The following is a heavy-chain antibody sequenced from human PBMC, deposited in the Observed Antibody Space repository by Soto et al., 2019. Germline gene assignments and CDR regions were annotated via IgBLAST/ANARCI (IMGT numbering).Heavy chain of an antibody. D-gene: IGHD6-13*01. CDR3: ATASAAATSCFVH. Sequence: QVQLVRSGAEVKEPGASVRVSCKASEYSFPAYYIHWVRQAPGQGREWMGWLNPRSGGTNNAHNFQGSVSMTRDTAMSTVYMELTGVTPVDTCIYYGATASAAATSCFVHWGQGTLVTVSS. J-gene: IGHJ5*02. V-gene: IGHV1-2*07. CDR1: EYSFPAYY. CDR2: LNPRSGGT.